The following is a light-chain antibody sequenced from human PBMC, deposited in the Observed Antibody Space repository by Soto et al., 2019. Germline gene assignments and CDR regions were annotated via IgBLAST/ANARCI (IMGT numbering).Light chain of an antibody. J-gene: IGKJ1*01. CDR3: QQYGNSWT. V-gene: IGKV3-20*01. CDR1: QSVSSSY. CDR2: GAS. Sequence: EIVLTQSPGTLSLSPGERATLSFRASQSVSSSYLAWYQQKPGQAPRLLIYGASSRATGIPDRFSGSGSGTDFTLTISRLEPEDFAVYYCQQYGNSWTFGQGTKVDIK.